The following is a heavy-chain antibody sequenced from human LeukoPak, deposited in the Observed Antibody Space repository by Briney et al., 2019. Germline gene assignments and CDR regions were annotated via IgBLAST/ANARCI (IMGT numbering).Heavy chain of an antibody. D-gene: IGHD6-6*01. CDR1: GFTFSSYS. Sequence: GGSLRLSCAASGFTFSSYSMNWVRQAPGKGLEWVSSISSSSSYIYYADSVKGRFTISRDNSKNTLYLQMNSLRAEDTAVYYCAKVPPREYSSSGDYWGQGTLVTVSS. V-gene: IGHV3-21*04. CDR2: ISSSSSYI. J-gene: IGHJ4*02. CDR3: AKVPPREYSSSGDY.